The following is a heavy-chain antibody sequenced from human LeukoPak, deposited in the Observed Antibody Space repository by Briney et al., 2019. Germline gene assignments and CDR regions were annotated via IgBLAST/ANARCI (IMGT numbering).Heavy chain of an antibody. CDR2: VYHSGST. CDR1: GYSIRSGYS. V-gene: IGHV4-38-2*02. CDR3: ARMTMIVVVITHSFYSGY. D-gene: IGHD3-22*01. J-gene: IGHJ4*02. Sequence: SETLSLTCSVSGYSIRSGYSWGWIRQSPGKGLEWIGNVYHSGSTYYNPSLKSRATISIDTSKNQFSLKLTSVTAADTAVYYCARMTMIVVVITHSFYSGYWGQGTLVTVSS.